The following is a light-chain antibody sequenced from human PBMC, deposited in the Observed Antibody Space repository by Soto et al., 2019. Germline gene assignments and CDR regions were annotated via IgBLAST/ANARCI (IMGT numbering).Light chain of an antibody. J-gene: IGKJ1*01. V-gene: IGKV3D-15*01. Sequence: EIVMTQSPATLSASPGDRATLSCRASQSVSSRLAWYQQKRGQAPRLLIYDASARPTGVPARFSGSGSGTYITLTISSLDPDDFAFYCWQQNNRCPGTFGQGTKVDIK. CDR3: QQNNRCPGT. CDR2: DAS. CDR1: QSVSSR.